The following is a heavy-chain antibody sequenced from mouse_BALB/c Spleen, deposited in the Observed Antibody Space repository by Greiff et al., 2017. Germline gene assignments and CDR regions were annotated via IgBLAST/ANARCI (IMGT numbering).Heavy chain of an antibody. CDR3: ARSYYYGNFLYAMDY. D-gene: IGHD2-1*01. CDR1: GYTFTDYA. Sequence: QVQLKQSGPELVRPGESVKISCKGSGYTFTDYAMHWVKQSHAKSLEWIGVISIYYDNTNYTQKFKGKATMTVDKSSSTAYMELARLTSEDSAIYYCARSYYYGNFLYAMDYWGQGTSVTVSS. J-gene: IGHJ4*01. CDR2: ISIYYDNT. V-gene: IGHV1-67*01.